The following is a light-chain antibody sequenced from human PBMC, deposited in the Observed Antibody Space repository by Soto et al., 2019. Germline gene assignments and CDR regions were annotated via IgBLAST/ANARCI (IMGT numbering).Light chain of an antibody. V-gene: IGKV1-39*01. CDR3: QQRYSSLPT. CDR2: AAS. Sequence: DIPLTQSPSSLSASSGNRATLTCRASQSISRYLYWFQQKSGKAPKLLIYAASSLQSGVPSRFSGSGSGTDFTLTISSLQPEDFATYSCQQRYSSLPTFGRGTKVDIK. J-gene: IGKJ1*01. CDR1: QSISRY.